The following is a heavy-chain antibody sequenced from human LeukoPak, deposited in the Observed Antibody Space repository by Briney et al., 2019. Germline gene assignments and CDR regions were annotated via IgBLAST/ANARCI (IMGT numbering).Heavy chain of an antibody. Sequence: GGPLRLSCTTSGLSFAREVMHWVRQAPGKGLEWEAGISSDGRNEHYPDPERGRFTISRDNSKNTLYLQMNSLRAEDTAVYYCARKVRGDDSSGYYPHDAFDIWGQGTMVTVSS. CDR1: GLSFAREV. CDR3: ARKVRGDDSSGYYPHDAFDI. J-gene: IGHJ3*02. D-gene: IGHD3-22*01. V-gene: IGHV3-33*05. CDR2: ISSDGRNE.